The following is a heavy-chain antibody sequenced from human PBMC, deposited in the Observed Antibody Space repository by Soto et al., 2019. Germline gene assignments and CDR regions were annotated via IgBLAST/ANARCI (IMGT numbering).Heavy chain of an antibody. CDR2: ISGSGGST. V-gene: IGHV3-23*01. CDR1: GFTFSSYA. J-gene: IGHJ4*02. D-gene: IGHD3-22*01. Sequence: GGSVRLSCAASGFTFSSYAMSWVRQAPGKGLEWVSAISGSGGSTYYADSVKGRFTISRDNSKSTLYLQMNSLRAEDTAVYYCAKDRPDSDYYDSSGYSPFDYWGQGTLVTVSS. CDR3: AKDRPDSDYYDSSGYSPFDY.